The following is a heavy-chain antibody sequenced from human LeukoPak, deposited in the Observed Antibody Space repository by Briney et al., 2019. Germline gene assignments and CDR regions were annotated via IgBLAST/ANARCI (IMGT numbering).Heavy chain of an antibody. CDR2: ISSSGSTI. J-gene: IGHJ4*02. CDR1: GFTFSDYY. Sequence: GGSLRLSRAASGFTFSDYYMSWIRQAPGKGLEWVSYISSSGSTIYYADSVKGRFTISRDNSKNTLYLQMNSLRAEDTAVYYCAKDRGSYYIFDYWGQGTLVTVSS. CDR3: AKDRGSYYIFDY. D-gene: IGHD1-26*01. V-gene: IGHV3-11*01.